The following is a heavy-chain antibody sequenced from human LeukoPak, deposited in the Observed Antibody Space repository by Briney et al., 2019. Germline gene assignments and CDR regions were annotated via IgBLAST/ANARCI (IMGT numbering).Heavy chain of an antibody. CDR1: GFTFSSYA. D-gene: IGHD6-19*01. Sequence: PGGSLRLSCAVSGFTFSSYAMTWVRQAPGKGLEWVSAISGTGANTYYADSVKGRFTTSRDNPRSTLYLQMNSLSNEDTAVYYCAYADNNGWYYFDYWGQGTLVTVSS. CDR3: AYADNNGWYYFDY. CDR2: ISGTGANT. J-gene: IGHJ4*02. V-gene: IGHV3-23*01.